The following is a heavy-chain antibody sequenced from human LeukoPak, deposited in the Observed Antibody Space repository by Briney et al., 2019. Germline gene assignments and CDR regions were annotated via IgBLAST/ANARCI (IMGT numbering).Heavy chain of an antibody. D-gene: IGHD5-12*01. CDR2: ISWNSGSA. J-gene: IGHJ4*02. V-gene: IGHV3-9*01. Sequence: XRSLRLSCAASGFNFDDYSMHWIRQAPGKGLEWVSGISWNSGSAGYADSVKGRFTISRDNAKNSLYLQMNSLRTEDTALYYCAKDRTYSGYDPLDYWGQGTLVTVSS. CDR3: AKDRTYSGYDPLDY. CDR1: GFNFDDYS.